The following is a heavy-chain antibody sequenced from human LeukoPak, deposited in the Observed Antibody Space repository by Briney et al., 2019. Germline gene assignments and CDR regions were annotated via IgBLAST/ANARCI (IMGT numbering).Heavy chain of an antibody. D-gene: IGHD6-13*01. CDR1: GGSFSGYY. J-gene: IGHJ4*02. CDR2: INHSGST. V-gene: IGHV4-34*01. Sequence: SETLSLTCAVYGGSFSGYYWSWIRQPPGKGLEWIGEINHSGSTNYNPSLKSRVTISVDTSKNQFSLKLGSVTAADTAVYYCATPSSSWPYALNYWGQGTLVTVSS. CDR3: ATPSSSWPYALNY.